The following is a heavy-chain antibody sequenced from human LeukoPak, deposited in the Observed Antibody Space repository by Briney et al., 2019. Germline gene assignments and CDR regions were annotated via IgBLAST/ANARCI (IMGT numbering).Heavy chain of an antibody. J-gene: IGHJ3*02. D-gene: IGHD6-19*01. CDR1: GLTFSSHD. CDR3: ATGRSRGWSYAFDI. Sequence: GGSLRLSCAASGLTFSSHDMPWVRQVTGKGLEWVSAIGTLADTFYSDSVKGRFTISRENAKNSLYLQMNGLRAGDTAVYYCATGRSRGWSYAFDIWGRGTMVTVSS. CDR2: IGTLADT. V-gene: IGHV3-13*01.